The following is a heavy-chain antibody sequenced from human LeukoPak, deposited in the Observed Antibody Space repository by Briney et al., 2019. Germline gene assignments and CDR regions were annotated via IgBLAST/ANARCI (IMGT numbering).Heavy chain of an antibody. V-gene: IGHV1-2*04. D-gene: IGHD4-17*01. Sequence: GAPVKVSCKASGYTFTGYYMHWVRQAPGQGLEWMGWINPNSGGTNYAQKFQGWVTMTRDTSISTAYMELSRLRSDDTAVYYCARDSGDYYFDYWGQGTLVTVSS. CDR3: ARDSGDYYFDY. CDR1: GYTFTGYY. CDR2: INPNSGGT. J-gene: IGHJ4*02.